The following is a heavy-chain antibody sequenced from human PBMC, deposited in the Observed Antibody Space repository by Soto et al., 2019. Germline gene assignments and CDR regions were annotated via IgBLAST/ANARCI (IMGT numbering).Heavy chain of an antibody. CDR1: GGTFSRYA. CDR2: IIPIFGTA. J-gene: IGHJ6*02. D-gene: IGHD2-15*01. CDR3: ARSQGGSSSLDIYYYYYYGMDV. V-gene: IGHV1-69*01. Sequence: QVQLVQSGAEVKKPGSSVKVSCKAPGGTFSRYAIRWVRQAPGQGLEWMGGIIPIFGTAKYAQKFQGRVTITADESTSTGYMQLSSLRSEDTAVYYCARSQGGSSSLDIYYYYYYGMDVWGQGTTVTVSS.